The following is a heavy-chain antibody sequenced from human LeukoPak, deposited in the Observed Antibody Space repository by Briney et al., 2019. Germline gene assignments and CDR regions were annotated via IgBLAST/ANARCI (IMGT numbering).Heavy chain of an antibody. V-gene: IGHV3-23*01. CDR3: ASRCTSTSCWGVDY. D-gene: IGHD2-2*01. Sequence: GGSLRLSCAASGFTFSSYAMSWVRQAPGKGLEWVSAISGSGGGTYYADSVKGRFTISRDNAQNSLYLQMNSLRAEDTAVYYCASRCTSTSCWGVDYWGQGTLVTVSS. CDR2: ISGSGGGT. CDR1: GFTFSSYA. J-gene: IGHJ4*02.